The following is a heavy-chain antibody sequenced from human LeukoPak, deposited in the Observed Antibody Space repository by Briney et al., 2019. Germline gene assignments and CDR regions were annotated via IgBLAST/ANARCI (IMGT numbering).Heavy chain of an antibody. Sequence: SETLSLTCTVSGGSISSYYWSWIRQPAGKGLEWIGRIYTSGSTNYNPSLKSRVTMSVDTSKNQFSLKLSSVTAADTAVYYCARRRTTEAVTTYGAFDIWGQGTMVTVSS. J-gene: IGHJ3*02. CDR2: IYTSGST. D-gene: IGHD4-11*01. V-gene: IGHV4-4*07. CDR3: ARRRTTEAVTTYGAFDI. CDR1: GGSISSYY.